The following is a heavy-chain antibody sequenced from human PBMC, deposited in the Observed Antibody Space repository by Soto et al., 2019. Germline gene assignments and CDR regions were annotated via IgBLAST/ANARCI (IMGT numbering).Heavy chain of an antibody. CDR3: ARASDSYFAY. CDR1: GGSISSGGYY. J-gene: IGHJ4*02. Sequence: SETLSLTCTVSGGSISSGGYYWSWIRQHPGKGLEWIGYIYYSGSTYYNPSLKSRVTISVDTSKNQFSLKLSSVTAADTAVYYCARASDSYFAYWGQGTLVTVSS. V-gene: IGHV4-31*03. CDR2: IYYSGST.